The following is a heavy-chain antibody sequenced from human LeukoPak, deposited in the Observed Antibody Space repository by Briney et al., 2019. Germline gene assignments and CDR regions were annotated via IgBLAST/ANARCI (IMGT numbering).Heavy chain of an antibody. J-gene: IGHJ4*02. V-gene: IGHV3-30*02. CDR1: GFTFSSYG. CDR2: IWSDGSNK. D-gene: IGHD3-10*01. CDR3: AKSAGGGPGVFDY. Sequence: GGSLRLSCAASGFTFSSYGMHWVRQAPGKGLEWVAVIWSDGSNKYYADSVKGRFTISRDNSKNTLYLQMNSLRTEDTAVYYCAKSAGGGPGVFDYWGQGTLVTVSS.